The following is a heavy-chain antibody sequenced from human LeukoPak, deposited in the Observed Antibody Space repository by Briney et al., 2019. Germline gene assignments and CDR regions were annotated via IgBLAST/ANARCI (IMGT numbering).Heavy chain of an antibody. CDR1: GGSISSYY. J-gene: IGHJ5*02. Sequence: SETLSLTCTVSGGSISSYYWSWIRQPPGKGLEWIGYIYYSGSTNYNPSLRSRVTISVDTSKNQFSLKLSSVTAADTAVYYCARGGYDFWSGSVNWFDPWGQGTLVTVSS. D-gene: IGHD3-3*01. CDR3: ARGGYDFWSGSVNWFDP. CDR2: IYYSGST. V-gene: IGHV4-59*01.